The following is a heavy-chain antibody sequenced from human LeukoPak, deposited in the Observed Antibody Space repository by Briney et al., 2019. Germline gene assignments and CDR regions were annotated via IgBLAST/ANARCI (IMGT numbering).Heavy chain of an antibody. V-gene: IGHV4-4*07. CDR3: AREHKDYDGDGYYYGY. Sequence: SETLSLTCTVSGGSISNYYWSWIRQPAGKGLEWIGRIYSGRNTDHNPSLKSRATMSLDSSKNQFSLRLTSATAADTAAYYCAREHKDYDGDGYYYGYWGQGTLVTVSS. CDR1: GGSISNYY. CDR2: IYSGRNT. D-gene: IGHD2-21*02. J-gene: IGHJ4*02.